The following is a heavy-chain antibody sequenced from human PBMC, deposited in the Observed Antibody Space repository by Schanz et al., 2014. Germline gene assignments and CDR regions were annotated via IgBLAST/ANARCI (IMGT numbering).Heavy chain of an antibody. CDR2: IYASGAT. Sequence: EMQLVESGGGFVQPGGSLGLSCVVSGFTVSSDHMSWVRQAPGKGLEWVSTIYASGATYYADSVKRRFTISRDISKNTLHLQVTSLRAEDTAIYYCARDGNYYGSRNYYKTPYYCDYWGQGTLVAVSS. CDR1: GFTVSSDH. D-gene: IGHD3-10*01. J-gene: IGHJ4*02. CDR3: ARDGNYYGSRNYYKTPYYCDY. V-gene: IGHV3-66*01.